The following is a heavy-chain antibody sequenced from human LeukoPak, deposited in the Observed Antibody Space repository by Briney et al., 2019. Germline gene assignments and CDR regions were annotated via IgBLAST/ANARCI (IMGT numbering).Heavy chain of an antibody. Sequence: GGSLRLSCVASGLRFRSYAMNWVRQAPGKGLEWVSAISGSGGSTYYADSVKGRFTISRDNSKNTLYLQMNSLRAEDTAVYYCAKGPYYYDSSGYSDYWGQGTLVTVSS. J-gene: IGHJ4*02. D-gene: IGHD3-22*01. V-gene: IGHV3-23*01. CDR3: AKGPYYYDSSGYSDY. CDR1: GLRFRSYA. CDR2: ISGSGGST.